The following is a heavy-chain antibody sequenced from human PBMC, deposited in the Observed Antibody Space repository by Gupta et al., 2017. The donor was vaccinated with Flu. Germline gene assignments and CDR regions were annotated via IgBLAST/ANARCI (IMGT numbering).Heavy chain of an antibody. D-gene: IGHD1-26*01. CDR1: GYTFTSYA. CDR2: INAGNGNT. Sequence: QVQLVQSGAEVKKPGASVKVSCKASGYTFTSYAMHWVRQAPGQRLEWMGWINAGNGNTKYSQKFQGRVTITRDTSASTAYMELSSLRSEDTAVYYCARDCLPFLLGATPGSQGSYGMDVWGQGTTVTVSS. J-gene: IGHJ6*02. V-gene: IGHV1-3*01. CDR3: ARDCLPFLLGATPGSQGSYGMDV.